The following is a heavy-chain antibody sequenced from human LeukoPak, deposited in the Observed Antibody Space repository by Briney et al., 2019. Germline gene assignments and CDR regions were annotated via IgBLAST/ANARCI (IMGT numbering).Heavy chain of an antibody. CDR1: GYSFTSYW. CDR2: IYPGDSDT. Sequence: GESLKISCKGSGYSFTSYWIGWVRQMPGKGLEWMGIIYPGDSDTRYSPSFQGQVTISADKSISTAYLQWSSLKASDTAMYYCARLSFSAMGENWFDPWGQGTLVTVSS. V-gene: IGHV5-51*01. CDR3: ARLSFSAMGENWFDP. D-gene: IGHD5-18*01. J-gene: IGHJ5*02.